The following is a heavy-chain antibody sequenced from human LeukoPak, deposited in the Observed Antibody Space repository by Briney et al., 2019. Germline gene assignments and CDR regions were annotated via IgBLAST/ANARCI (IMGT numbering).Heavy chain of an antibody. CDR3: ARGLEITMIVVVHDAFDI. CDR1: GGSISSGDYY. CDR2: IYYSGST. D-gene: IGHD3-22*01. J-gene: IGHJ3*02. Sequence: SETLSLTCTVSGGSISSGDYYWSWIRQPPGKGLEWIGYIYYSGSTYYNPSLKSRVTISVDTSKNQFSLKLSSVTAADTAVYYCARGLEITMIVVVHDAFDIWGQGTMVTVSS. V-gene: IGHV4-30-4*01.